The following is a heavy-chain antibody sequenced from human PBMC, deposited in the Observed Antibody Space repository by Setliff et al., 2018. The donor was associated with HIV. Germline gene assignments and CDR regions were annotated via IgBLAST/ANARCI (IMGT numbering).Heavy chain of an antibody. CDR2: INHSGGT. V-gene: IGHV4-34*01. Sequence: SETLSLTCAVYGGSFSAYYWSWIRQPPGKGLEWIGEINHSGGTNYNPSLKSRVTMSVDTSKNQFSLKLSSVTAADTAVFYCARGGYSYGFGRHRAYFQYWGQGTQVTVSS. J-gene: IGHJ1*01. D-gene: IGHD5-18*01. CDR3: ARGGYSYGFGRHRAYFQY. CDR1: GGSFSAYY.